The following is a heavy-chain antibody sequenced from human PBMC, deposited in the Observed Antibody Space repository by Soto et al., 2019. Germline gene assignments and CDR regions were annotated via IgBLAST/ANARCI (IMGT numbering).Heavy chain of an antibody. CDR2: IIPIFGTA. J-gene: IGHJ4*02. CDR3: ARVYSSGWYPLDY. D-gene: IGHD6-19*01. V-gene: IGHV1-69*13. Sequence: SVKVSCKASGGTFTSYAINWVRQAPGQGLEWMGGIIPIFGTANYAQKFQGRVTITADESTSTAYMELSSLRSEDTAVYYCARVYSSGWYPLDYWGQGTLVTVS. CDR1: GGTFTSYA.